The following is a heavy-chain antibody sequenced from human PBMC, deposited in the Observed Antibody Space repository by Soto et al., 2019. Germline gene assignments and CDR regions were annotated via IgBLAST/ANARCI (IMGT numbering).Heavy chain of an antibody. CDR3: ARPFEAARAYAFDI. V-gene: IGHV3-33*01. CDR1: GFTFSSYG. CDR2: IWYDGSNK. D-gene: IGHD6-13*01. J-gene: IGHJ3*02. Sequence: GGSLSLSCAASGFTFSSYGMHWVRQAPGKGLEWVAVIWYDGSNKYYADSVKGRFTISRDNSKNTLYLQMNSLRAEDTAVYYCARPFEAARAYAFDIWGQGTMVTVSS.